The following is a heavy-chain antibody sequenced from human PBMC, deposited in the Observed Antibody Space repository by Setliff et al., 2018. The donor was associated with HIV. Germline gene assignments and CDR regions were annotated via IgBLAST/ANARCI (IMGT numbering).Heavy chain of an antibody. CDR3: ATVFYYDSESFALDY. Sequence: ASVKVSCKASGYTFTSYYMHWVRQAPGQGLECMGIINPSGGRTTYTKNFQGRCTMTRDTSTNTVYLELSSLRSVDTAMYYCATVFYYDSESFALDYWGQGRLVTVSS. CDR1: GYTFTSYY. CDR2: INPSGGRT. V-gene: IGHV1-46*01. J-gene: IGHJ4*02. D-gene: IGHD3-10*01.